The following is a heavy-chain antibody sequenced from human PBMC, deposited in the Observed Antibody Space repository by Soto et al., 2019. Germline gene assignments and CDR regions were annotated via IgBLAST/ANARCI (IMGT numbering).Heavy chain of an antibody. D-gene: IGHD2-15*01. CDR3: AIYDLSDRGNDSFDY. V-gene: IGHV3-23*01. Sequence: GGSLRLSCAASGFPFTNFAMSWVRQAPGKGLEWVAGIGASGDITWYADSVKGRLSISRDNSKNTLYLQLNSLRFEDTAVYYCAIYDLSDRGNDSFDYWGPGTLVIVSA. J-gene: IGHJ4*02. CDR2: IGASGDIT. CDR1: GFPFTNFA.